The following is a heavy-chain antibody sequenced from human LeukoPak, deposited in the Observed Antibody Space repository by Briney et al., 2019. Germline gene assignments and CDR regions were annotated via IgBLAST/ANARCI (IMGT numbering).Heavy chain of an antibody. V-gene: IGHV4-61*08. Sequence: SETLSLTCAVSGGSISSGGYSWSWIRQPPGKGLEWIGYIYYSGSTNYNPSLKSRVTISVDTSKNQFSLKLSSVTAADTAVYYGGKRKKGELYYLDYGARGPRVTVSS. J-gene: IGHJ4*02. CDR2: IYYSGST. D-gene: IGHD1-26*01. CDR1: GGSISSGGYS. CDR3: GKRKKGELYYLDY.